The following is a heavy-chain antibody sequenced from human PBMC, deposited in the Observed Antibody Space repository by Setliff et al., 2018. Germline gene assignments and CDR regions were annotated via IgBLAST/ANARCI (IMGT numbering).Heavy chain of an antibody. CDR1: GFSLNSFR. CDR2: ISSRSTYI. J-gene: IGHJ4*02. D-gene: IGHD2-15*01. Sequence: GGSLRLSCAASGFSLNSFRMTWIRQPPGKGLEWVSSISSRSTYIYYADSVKGRFTISRDNANNSLYLQMNSLRAEDTAMYYCARFACNGGSCYLSASDHWGQGALVTVSS. CDR3: ARFACNGGSCYLSASDH. V-gene: IGHV3-21*06.